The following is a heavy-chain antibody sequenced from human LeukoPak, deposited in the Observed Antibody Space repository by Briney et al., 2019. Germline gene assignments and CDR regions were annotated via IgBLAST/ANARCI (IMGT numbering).Heavy chain of an antibody. CDR1: GGSISSYY. Sequence: SETLSLTCTVSGGSISSYYWSWIRQPPGKGLEWIGYIYYSGSTNYNPSLKSRVTISVDTSKNQFSLKLSSVTAADTAVYYCARVGAISREPYYYYGMDVCGQGTTVTVSS. D-gene: IGHD1-14*01. J-gene: IGHJ6*02. CDR3: ARVGAISREPYYYYGMDV. CDR2: IYYSGST. V-gene: IGHV4-59*01.